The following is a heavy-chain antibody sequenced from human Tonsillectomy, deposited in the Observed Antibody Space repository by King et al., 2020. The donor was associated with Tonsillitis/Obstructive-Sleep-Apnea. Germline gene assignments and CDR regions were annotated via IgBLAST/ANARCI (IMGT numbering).Heavy chain of an antibody. CDR3: ASPPGYYVDV. CDR2: INHSGST. V-gene: IGHV4-34*01. CDR1: GGSFSGYY. J-gene: IGHJ6*03. D-gene: IGHD1-14*01. Sequence: VQLQQWGAGLLKPSETLSLNCAVYGGSFSGYYWTWIRQPPGKGLEWIGEINHSGSTNYNPSLKSRVTISVDTSKNQFSLKVNSVTAADTAVYYCASPPGYYVDVWGKGTTVTVSS.